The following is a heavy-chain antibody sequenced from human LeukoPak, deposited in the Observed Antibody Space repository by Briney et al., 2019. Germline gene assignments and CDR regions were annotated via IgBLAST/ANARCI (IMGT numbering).Heavy chain of an antibody. CDR2: IYTSGST. CDR1: GDAISSYY. Sequence: SETLSLTCTVSGDAISSYYWNWIRQPAGKGLEWIGRIYTSGSTNFNPSLKSRVTMSVDTPKNQFSLKLSSVTAADTAVYYCAREVQQLYFFDYWGQGTMVTVSS. J-gene: IGHJ4*02. V-gene: IGHV4-4*07. CDR3: AREVQQLYFFDY. D-gene: IGHD6-13*01.